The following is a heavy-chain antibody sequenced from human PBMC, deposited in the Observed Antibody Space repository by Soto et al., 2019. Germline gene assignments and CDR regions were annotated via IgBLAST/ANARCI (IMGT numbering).Heavy chain of an antibody. J-gene: IGHJ4*02. CDR3: ARVPLGSSGRYAVFTNGDY. CDR1: GYTFSSYG. D-gene: IGHD6-25*01. V-gene: IGHV1-18*04. Sequence: QVQLVQSGAEVKKPGASVKVSCKASGYTFSSYGITWVRQAPGQGLEWMGWISAYNGHTNYAQKLQGRVTMTTDTPTSTAYMGGRSLRSDDAAVYASARVPLGSSGRYAVFTNGDYWGQGTLVTVSS. CDR2: ISAYNGHT.